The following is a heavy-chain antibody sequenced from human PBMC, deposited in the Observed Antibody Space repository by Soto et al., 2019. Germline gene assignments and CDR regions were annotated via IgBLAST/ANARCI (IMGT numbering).Heavy chain of an antibody. CDR1: GYGFFSYG. V-gene: IGHV1-18*01. CDR2: ISGYNGNT. Sequence: QVQLVQSGGEVKKPGASVKVSCKASGYGFFSYGITWVRQAPGQGLEWMGWISGYNGNTIYAQKLQGRVTMTTDTSTKTAYLELRSLTPDDTVVDDGARERHYDAGSYEGAEHWGQGSLVTAYS. D-gene: IGHD3-10*01. J-gene: IGHJ4*02. CDR3: ARERHYDAGSYEGAEH.